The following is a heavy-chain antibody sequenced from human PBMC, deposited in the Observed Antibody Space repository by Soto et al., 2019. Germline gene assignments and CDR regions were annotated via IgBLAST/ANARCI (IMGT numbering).Heavy chain of an antibody. CDR3: ASMIGDPVLSFDS. CDR2: IFYSGST. CDR1: GGSISSYY. Sequence: QVQLQESGPGLVKPSETLSLTCTVSGGSISSYYWSWIRQPPGKGLEWIGFIFYSGSTSYNPSLKSRVTTSIDPSEYQFPLNLNSVTAADTAVYYCASMIGDPVLSFDSWGQGTLVAVSS. J-gene: IGHJ5*01. D-gene: IGHD3-10*02. V-gene: IGHV4-59*01.